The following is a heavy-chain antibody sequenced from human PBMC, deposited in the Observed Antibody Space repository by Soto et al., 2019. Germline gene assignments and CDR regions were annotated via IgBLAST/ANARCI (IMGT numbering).Heavy chain of an antibody. CDR1: GGTFSTYA. V-gene: IGHV1-69*13. CDR2: IIPIFGTA. Sequence: SVKVSCKASGGTFSTYAMSWVRQAPGQGLEWVGGIIPIFGTANYAQKFQGRVTITADESTSTTYMELSSLRSEDTAVYYCARDVDSGYDYPNYYYYGMDVWGQGTTVTVSS. CDR3: ARDVDSGYDYPNYYYYGMDV. D-gene: IGHD5-12*01. J-gene: IGHJ6*02.